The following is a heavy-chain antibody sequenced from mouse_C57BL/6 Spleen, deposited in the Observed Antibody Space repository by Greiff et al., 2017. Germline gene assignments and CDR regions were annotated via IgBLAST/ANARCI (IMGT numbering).Heavy chain of an antibody. J-gene: IGHJ3*01. Sequence: QVQLQQPGAELVKPGASVKMSCKASGYTFTSYWITWVKQRPGQGLEWIGDIYPGSGSTNYNEKFKSKATLTVDTSSSTASMQLSSLTSEDSAVYYCAVYYYGSRGGAWFAYWGQGTLVTVSA. V-gene: IGHV1-55*01. CDR2: IYPGSGST. D-gene: IGHD1-1*01. CDR1: GYTFTSYW. CDR3: AVYYYGSRGGAWFAY.